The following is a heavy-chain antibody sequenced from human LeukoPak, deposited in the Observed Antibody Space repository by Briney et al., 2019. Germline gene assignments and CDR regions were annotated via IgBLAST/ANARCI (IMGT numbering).Heavy chain of an antibody. CDR2: ISYDGNDK. CDR3: ARGPSYGMDV. Sequence: PGGSLRLSCAASGFSFRNSGMHWVRQAPGKGLEWVAVISYDGNDKNYADSVKGRFTISRDNSKNTLYLQMNSLRAEDTAVYYCARGPSYGMDVWGQGTTVTVSS. CDR1: GFSFRNSG. J-gene: IGHJ6*02. V-gene: IGHV3-30*03.